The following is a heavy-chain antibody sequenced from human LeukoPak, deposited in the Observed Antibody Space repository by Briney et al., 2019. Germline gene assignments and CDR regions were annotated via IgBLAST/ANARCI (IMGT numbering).Heavy chain of an antibody. V-gene: IGHV3-48*03. Sequence: GGSLRLSCVGSGFTFDTYEMNWVRQAPGKGLEWLSFISRGGFEIHYAASVEGRFTISRDDAKNTLYLQMTSLRDEDTAVYYCTRGRGPITAAGNRNIDFWGQGTLVTVSS. CDR3: TRGRGPITAAGNRNIDF. CDR2: ISRGGFEI. D-gene: IGHD6-13*01. J-gene: IGHJ4*02. CDR1: GFTFDTYE.